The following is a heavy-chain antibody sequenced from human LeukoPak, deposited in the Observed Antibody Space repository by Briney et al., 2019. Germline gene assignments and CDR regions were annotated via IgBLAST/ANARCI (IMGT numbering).Heavy chain of an antibody. CDR2: ISGSGGST. CDR3: AKDKCSSTSCYTRYYYYYYGMDV. J-gene: IGHJ6*02. D-gene: IGHD2-2*01. V-gene: IGHV3-23*01. CDR1: GFTFSSYA. Sequence: PGGSLRLSCAASGFTFSSYAMSWVRQAPGKGLEWVSAISGSGGSTYYADSVKGRFTISRDNSKNTLYLQMNSLRAEDTAVYYCAKDKCSSTSCYTRYYYYYYGMDVWGQGTTVTVSS.